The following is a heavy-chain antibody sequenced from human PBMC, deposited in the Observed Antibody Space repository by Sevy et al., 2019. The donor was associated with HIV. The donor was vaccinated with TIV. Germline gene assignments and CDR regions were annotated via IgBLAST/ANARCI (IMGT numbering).Heavy chain of an antibody. CDR3: ARGYCGGGSCTAFDP. Sequence: GGSLRLSCAASGFSISNNYMAWVRQAPGKGLEWVSVMYSGGSPYYAGSVKGRFALSRDMSKNTVYLQMNSLRAEDTAVYYCARGYCGGGSCTAFDPWGQGTLVTVSS. CDR1: GFSISNNY. V-gene: IGHV3-53*01. D-gene: IGHD2-15*01. J-gene: IGHJ5*02. CDR2: MYSGGSP.